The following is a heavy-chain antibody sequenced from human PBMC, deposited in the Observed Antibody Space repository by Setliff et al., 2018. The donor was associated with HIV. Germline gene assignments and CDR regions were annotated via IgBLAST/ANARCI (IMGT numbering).Heavy chain of an antibody. CDR3: ARSHNLTGYYSSPTYYFDF. D-gene: IGHD3-9*01. CDR1: GYTFTGYA. J-gene: IGHJ4*02. CDR2: VNPNSGGT. V-gene: IGHV1-2*06. Sequence: ASVKVSCKASGYTFTGYAINWVRQAPGQGLEWMGRVNPNSGGTDYPQKFQARVTMTRDTSISTAYMELSGLTSDDTAVYYCARSHNLTGYYSSPTYYFDFWGQGTLVTVSS.